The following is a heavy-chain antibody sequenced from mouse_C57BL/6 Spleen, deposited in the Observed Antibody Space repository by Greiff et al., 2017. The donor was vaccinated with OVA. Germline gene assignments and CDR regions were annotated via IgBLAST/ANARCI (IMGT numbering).Heavy chain of an antibody. CDR2: IFPSSGST. D-gene: IGHD3-3*01. CDR1: GYTFTSYW. CDR3: ARWEGSDSSWFAY. Sequence: QVQLQQSGAELVKPGASVKLSCKATGYTFTSYWMHWVKQRPGQGLEWIGMIFPSSGSTNYNEKFKSKATLTVDKSSSTAYMQLSSLTSEDSAVYYCARWEGSDSSWFAYWGQGTLVTVSA. V-gene: IGHV1-64*01. J-gene: IGHJ3*01.